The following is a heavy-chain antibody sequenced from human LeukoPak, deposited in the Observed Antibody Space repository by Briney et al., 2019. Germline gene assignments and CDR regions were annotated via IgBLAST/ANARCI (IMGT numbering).Heavy chain of an antibody. J-gene: IGHJ4*02. CDR3: AREVPENFNFDY. CDR2: IYSGGST. D-gene: IGHD2/OR15-2a*01. CDR1: GFTVSSNY. V-gene: IGHV3-66*02. Sequence: GGSLRLSCAASGFTVSSNYMSWVRQAPGKGLEWVSVIYSGGSTYYADSVKGRFTISRDNSKNTLYLQMNSLRAEDTAVYYCAREVPENFNFDYWGQGTLVTVSS.